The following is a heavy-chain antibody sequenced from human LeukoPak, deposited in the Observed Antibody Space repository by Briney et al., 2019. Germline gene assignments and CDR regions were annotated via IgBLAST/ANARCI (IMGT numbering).Heavy chain of an antibody. D-gene: IGHD5-12*01. J-gene: IGHJ4*02. V-gene: IGHV1-8*01. Sequence: ASVKVSCKASGYTFTSYDINWVRQATGQGLEWMGWMNPNSGNTGYAQKFQGRVTMTRNTSISTAYMELSSLRSEDTAVYYCARDAGRGYSGYDTLGYWGQGTLVTVSS. CDR2: MNPNSGNT. CDR1: GYTFTSYD. CDR3: ARDAGRGYSGYDTLGY.